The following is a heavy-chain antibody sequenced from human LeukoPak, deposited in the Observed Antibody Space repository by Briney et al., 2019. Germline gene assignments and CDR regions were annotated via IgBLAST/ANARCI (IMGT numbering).Heavy chain of an antibody. Sequence: GGSLRLSCAASGFTFSDYYMSWIRQAPGRGLEWVSVIYSGGTTYYADSVKGRFTISRDKSKNTLYLQMNNLRVEDTAVYYWARDRGRGGGWSNWFDPWGQGTLVTVSS. CDR1: GFTFSDYY. V-gene: IGHV3-66*01. CDR2: IYSGGTT. CDR3: ARDRGRGGGWSNWFDP. J-gene: IGHJ5*02. D-gene: IGHD6-19*01.